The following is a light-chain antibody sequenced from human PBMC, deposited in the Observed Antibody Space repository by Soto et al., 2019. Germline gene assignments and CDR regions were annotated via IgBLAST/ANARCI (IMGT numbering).Light chain of an antibody. Sequence: QSALTQPASVSGSPGQSITISCTGTSSVVGGYNYVSWYQQHPGKAPKLMIYDVSNRPSGVSNRFSGSKSGNTASLTISGLQAEDEADYYCSSYTSSSTQVFGTGTKATVL. CDR1: SSVVGGYNY. CDR2: DVS. V-gene: IGLV2-14*01. CDR3: SSYTSSSTQV. J-gene: IGLJ1*01.